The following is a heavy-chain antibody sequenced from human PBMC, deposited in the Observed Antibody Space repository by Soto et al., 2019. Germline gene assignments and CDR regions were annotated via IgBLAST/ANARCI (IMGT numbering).Heavy chain of an antibody. CDR1: GFTFSSYE. D-gene: IGHD5-12*01. CDR3: ASGGDGYNVGVDWFDP. Sequence: GSLRLSCAASGFTFSSYEMNWVRQAPGKGLEWVSYISSSGSTIYYADSVKGRFTISRDNAKNSLYLQMNSLRAEDTAVYYCASGGDGYNVGVDWFDPWGQGTLVTVSS. V-gene: IGHV3-48*03. CDR2: ISSSGSTI. J-gene: IGHJ5*02.